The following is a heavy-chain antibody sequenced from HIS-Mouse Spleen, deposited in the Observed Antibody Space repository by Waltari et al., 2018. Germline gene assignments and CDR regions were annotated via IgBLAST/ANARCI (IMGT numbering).Heavy chain of an antibody. Sequence: QVQLQQSGPGLVKPSQTLSLTCAISGDSVSSNSAAWNWIRQSPSRGLEWLGRTYYRSKWYNDYAVSVKSRITINPDTSKNQFSLQLNSVTPEDTAVYYCARDRVLATTKLFSALFDYWGQGTLVTVSS. CDR2: TYYRSKWYN. CDR3: ARDRVLATTKLFSALFDY. D-gene: IGHD1-26*01. V-gene: IGHV6-1*01. CDR1: GDSVSSNSAA. J-gene: IGHJ4*02.